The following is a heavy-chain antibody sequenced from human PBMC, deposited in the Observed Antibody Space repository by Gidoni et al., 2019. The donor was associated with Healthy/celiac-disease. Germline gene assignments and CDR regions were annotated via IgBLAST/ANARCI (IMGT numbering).Heavy chain of an antibody. CDR2: INHSGST. CDR1: GGSFSGYY. J-gene: IGHJ4*02. V-gene: IGHV4-34*01. D-gene: IGHD5-12*01. CDR3: ARWVGGSDY. Sequence: AVYGGSFSGYYWSWIRQPPGKGLEWIGKINHSGSTNYNPSLKSRVTISVDTSKNQFSLKLSSVTAADTAVYYCARWVGGSDYWGQGTLVTVSS.